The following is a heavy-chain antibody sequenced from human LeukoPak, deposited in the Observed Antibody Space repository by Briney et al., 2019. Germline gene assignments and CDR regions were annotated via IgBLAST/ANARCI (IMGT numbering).Heavy chain of an antibody. Sequence: SETLSLTCTVSGGSISSSSYYWGWIRQPPGKGLEWIGSIHYSGSTYYNPSLKSRVTISVDTSKNQFSLKLSSVTAADTAVYYCARRFGSGSFWVEYWGQGTLVTVSS. CDR2: IHYSGST. CDR1: GGSISSSSYY. J-gene: IGHJ4*02. CDR3: ARRFGSGSFWVEY. V-gene: IGHV4-39*01. D-gene: IGHD3-10*01.